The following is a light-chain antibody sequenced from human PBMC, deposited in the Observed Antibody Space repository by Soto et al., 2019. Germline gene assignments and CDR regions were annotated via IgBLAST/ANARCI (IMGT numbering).Light chain of an antibody. CDR2: DVS. V-gene: IGLV2-14*01. CDR3: SSYTSSSTYVV. Sequence: QSALTQPASVSGSPGQSITISCTGTSSDVGDYNYVSWYQQHPGKAPKFLIYDVSNRPSGVSNRFSGSKSGNTASLTISGLQAEDEADYYCSSYTSSSTYVVFGGGTKVTVL. CDR1: SSDVGDYNY. J-gene: IGLJ2*01.